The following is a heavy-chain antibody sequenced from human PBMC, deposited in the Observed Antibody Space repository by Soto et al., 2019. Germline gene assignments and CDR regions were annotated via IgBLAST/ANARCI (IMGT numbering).Heavy chain of an antibody. CDR2: INPNSGGT. J-gene: IGHJ6*02. D-gene: IGHD3-3*01. CDR3: ARGRRDVTTRYGMDV. Sequence: ASVTVSCKAPGCTFTGYYMHWVRQAPGQGLEWMGWINPNSGGTNYAQKFQGRVTMTRDTSISTAYMELSRLRSDDTAVYYCARGRRDVTTRYGMDVWGQGTTVTVSS. CDR1: GCTFTGYY. V-gene: IGHV1-2*02.